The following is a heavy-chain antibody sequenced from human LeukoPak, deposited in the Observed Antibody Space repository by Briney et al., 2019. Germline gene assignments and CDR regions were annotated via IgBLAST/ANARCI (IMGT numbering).Heavy chain of an antibody. CDR2: ISAYNGNT. Sequence: ASVKVSCKASGYTFTSYGISWVQQAPGQGLEWMGWISAYNGNTNYAQKLQGRVTMTTDTSTSTAYMELSSLRSEDTAVYYCARDHPYKHTSSSDAFDIWGQGTMVTVSS. D-gene: IGHD1-14*01. CDR1: GYTFTSYG. J-gene: IGHJ3*02. V-gene: IGHV1-18*01. CDR3: ARDHPYKHTSSSDAFDI.